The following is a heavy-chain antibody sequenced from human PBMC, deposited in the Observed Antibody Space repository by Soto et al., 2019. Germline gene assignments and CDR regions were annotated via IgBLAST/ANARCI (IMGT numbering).Heavy chain of an antibody. V-gene: IGHV1-18*01. J-gene: IGHJ6*02. Sequence: ASVKVSCKASGYTFTSYGISWVRQAPGQGLEWMGWISAYNGNTNYAQKLQGRVTMTTDTSTSTAYMELRSLRSDDTAVYYCARADIVATADYYYYYGMDVWGQGTTVNVSS. D-gene: IGHD5-12*01. CDR1: GYTFTSYG. CDR3: ARADIVATADYYYYYGMDV. CDR2: ISAYNGNT.